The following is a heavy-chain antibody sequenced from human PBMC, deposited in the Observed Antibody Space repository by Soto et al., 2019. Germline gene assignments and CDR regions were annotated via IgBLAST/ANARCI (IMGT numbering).Heavy chain of an antibody. Sequence: QVQLRESGPGLVKPSQTLSLTCTVSGGSISSGDYYWSWIRQRPGKGLEWIGYIYYSGSTCYNPSLKRRLAISLATSENQISLRMNSVTAADTAVYYCARDGGSQGNGMDVWGQGTTVTVS. CDR3: ARDGGSQGNGMDV. J-gene: IGHJ6*02. CDR1: GGSISSGDYY. V-gene: IGHV4-31*03. D-gene: IGHD1-26*01. CDR2: IYYSGST.